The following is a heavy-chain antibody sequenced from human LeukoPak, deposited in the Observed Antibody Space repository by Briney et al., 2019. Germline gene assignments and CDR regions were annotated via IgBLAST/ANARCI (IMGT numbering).Heavy chain of an antibody. D-gene: IGHD6-19*01. Sequence: SETLSLTYDVSGYSISSGYYWGWIRQPPRKGLEWIGSIYYSGSTSYNPSLKSRVTISVDTSKNQFSLKLSSVTAADTAVYYCANNISGWSFDYWGQGTLVTVSS. V-gene: IGHV4-38-2*01. CDR2: IYYSGST. CDR1: GYSISSGYY. CDR3: ANNISGWSFDY. J-gene: IGHJ4*02.